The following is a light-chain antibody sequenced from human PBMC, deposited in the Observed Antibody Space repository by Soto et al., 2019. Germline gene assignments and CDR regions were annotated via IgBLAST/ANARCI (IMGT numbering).Light chain of an antibody. CDR2: EVS. J-gene: IGLJ3*02. CDR1: SSDVGGYNY. Sequence: QSVLTQPASVSGSPGQSITISCTGTSSDVGGYNYVSWYQQHPGKAPRLMIYEVSNRPSGVSNRFSGSKSGNTASLTISGLQAEGEADYYCSSYTVSTPVVFGGGTKLTVL. CDR3: SSYTVSTPVV. V-gene: IGLV2-14*01.